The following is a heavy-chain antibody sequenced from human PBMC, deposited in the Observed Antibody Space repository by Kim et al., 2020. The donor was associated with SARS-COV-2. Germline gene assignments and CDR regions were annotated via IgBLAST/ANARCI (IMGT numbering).Heavy chain of an antibody. D-gene: IGHD2-2*01. V-gene: IGHV3-66*01. CDR2: IYSGGST. CDR1: GFTVSSNY. CDR3: ARDTGYCSSTSCYGIDY. Sequence: GWSLRLSCAASGFTVSSNYMSWVRQAPGKGLEWVSVIYSGGSTYYADSVKGRFTISRDNSKNTLYLQMNSLRAEDTAVYYCARDTGYCSSTSCYGIDYWGQGTLVTVSS. J-gene: IGHJ4*02.